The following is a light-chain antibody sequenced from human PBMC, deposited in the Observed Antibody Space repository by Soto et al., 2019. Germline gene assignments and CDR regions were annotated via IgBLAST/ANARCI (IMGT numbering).Light chain of an antibody. CDR3: QQYGSSPRT. V-gene: IGKV3-20*01. J-gene: IGKJ1*01. CDR1: QSVSSSY. Sequence: EIVMAQSPATLSVSPGEGATLSCRASQSVSSSYLAWYQQKPGQAPRLLIYGASSRATGIPDRFSGSGSGTDFTLTISRLEPEDFAVYYCQQYGSSPRTFGQGTKVDI. CDR2: GAS.